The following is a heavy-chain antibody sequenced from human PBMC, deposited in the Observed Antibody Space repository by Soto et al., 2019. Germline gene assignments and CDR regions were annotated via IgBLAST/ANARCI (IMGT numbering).Heavy chain of an antibody. D-gene: IGHD4-4*01. J-gene: IGHJ4*02. Sequence: QVQLQESGPRLVKPSGTLSLTCTVYGGSITSDNWWTWVRQPPGKGLEWIGEIYHSGDTNYKPSLESRVSISIDKSKNQISLRLNSVTAADTAVYYCARETYSNYGGWIDFWGQGALVTVSS. CDR2: IYHSGDT. CDR1: GGSITSDNW. CDR3: ARETYSNYGGWIDF. V-gene: IGHV4-4*02.